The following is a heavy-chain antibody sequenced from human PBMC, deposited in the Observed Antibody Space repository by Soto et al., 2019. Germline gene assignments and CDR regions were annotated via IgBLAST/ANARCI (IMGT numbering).Heavy chain of an antibody. J-gene: IGHJ1*01. CDR1: GYTFTSYG. CDR3: ARDVDDRVEDRAEDFQH. Sequence: ASVKVSCKASGYTFTSYGISWVRQAPGQGLEWMGWISAYNGNTNYAQKLQGRVTMTTDTSTSTAYMELRSLRSDDTAVYYCARDVDDRVEDRAEDFQHWGQGTLVTVSS. V-gene: IGHV1-18*01. D-gene: IGHD2-15*01. CDR2: ISAYNGNT.